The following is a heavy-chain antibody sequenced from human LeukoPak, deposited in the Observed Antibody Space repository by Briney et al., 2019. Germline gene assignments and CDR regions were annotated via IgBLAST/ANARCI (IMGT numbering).Heavy chain of an antibody. D-gene: IGHD3-22*01. CDR3: AREGYYDTSGYSQIKYYYSAMDV. J-gene: IGHJ6*02. CDR1: GYTFSNYG. V-gene: IGHV1-18*01. Sequence: ASVKVSCKASGYTFSNYGITWLRQAPGQGLEWMGWIIAYNGNTKYAQKFQGRVTMTTDPSTSTAYMELRRLTSDDTAVYYCAREGYYDTSGYSQIKYYYSAMDVWGQGTTVTVSS. CDR2: IIAYNGNT.